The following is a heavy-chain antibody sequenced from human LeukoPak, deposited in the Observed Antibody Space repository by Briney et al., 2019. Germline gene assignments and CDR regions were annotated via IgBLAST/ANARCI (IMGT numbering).Heavy chain of an antibody. J-gene: IGHJ4*02. V-gene: IGHV4-34*01. CDR1: GGSFSDYY. CDR3: ARLRGYCSSTSCYVRNY. Sequence: PSETLSLTCVVYGGSFSDYYWSWIRQPPGKGLEWIGELDHSGTTNYNPSLKSRVTISVDTSKNQFSLKLSSVTAADTAVYYCARLRGYCSSTSCYVRNYWGQGTLVTVSS. CDR2: LDHSGTT. D-gene: IGHD2-2*01.